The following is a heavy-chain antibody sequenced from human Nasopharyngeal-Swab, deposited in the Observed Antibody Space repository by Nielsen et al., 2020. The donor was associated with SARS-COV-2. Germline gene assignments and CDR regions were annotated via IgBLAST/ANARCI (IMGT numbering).Heavy chain of an antibody. Sequence: GGSLRLSCAASGFTFSDYYMSWIRQAPGKGLEWVSYISSSGSTIYYADSVKGRFTISRDNAKNSLYLQMNSLRAEDTAVYYCARDRHGYDILTGYRRANNWFDPWRQGTLVTVSS. D-gene: IGHD3-9*01. CDR1: GFTFSDYY. CDR3: ARDRHGYDILTGYRRANNWFDP. CDR2: ISSSGSTI. V-gene: IGHV3-11*04. J-gene: IGHJ5*02.